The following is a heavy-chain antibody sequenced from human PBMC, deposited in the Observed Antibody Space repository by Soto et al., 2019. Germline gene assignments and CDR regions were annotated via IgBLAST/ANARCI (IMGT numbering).Heavy chain of an antibody. V-gene: IGHV3-15*01. D-gene: IGHD3-10*01. CDR2: IKSKTDGGTT. J-gene: IGHJ4*02. Sequence: GGSLRLSCAASGFTFSNAWMSWVRQAPGKGLEWVGRIKSKTDGGTTDYAAPVKGRFTISRDDSKNTLYLQMNSLKTEDTAVYYCTTDSPYYYGSGDRGYWGQGALVTVSS. CDR1: GFTFSNAW. CDR3: TTDSPYYYGSGDRGY.